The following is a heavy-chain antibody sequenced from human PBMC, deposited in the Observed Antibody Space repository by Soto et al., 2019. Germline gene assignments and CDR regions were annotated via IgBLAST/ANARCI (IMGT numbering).Heavy chain of an antibody. J-gene: IGHJ5*02. Sequence: SETLSLTCTGSGGSIRVQSYYWTWLRQTPGQGLEWVGSSYYSGTSYFNPSLKGRVTSSFGTSTNQFSLKLTSVTAADTALYYCTRRYNWSDYYFDPCRQRTMVTFSS. CDR1: GGSIRVQSYY. V-gene: IGHV4-39*01. CDR3: TRRYNWSDYYFDP. CDR2: SYYSGTS. D-gene: IGHD1-20*01.